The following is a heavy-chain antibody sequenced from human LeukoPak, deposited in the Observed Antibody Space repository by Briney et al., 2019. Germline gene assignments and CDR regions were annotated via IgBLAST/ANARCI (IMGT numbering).Heavy chain of an antibody. CDR1: GLTFGDYA. Sequence: GGSLRLSCTASGLTFGDYAMSWVRQAPGKGLEWVGFIRSKAYGATTDYAASVKGRFTISRDDSKSIAYLQMNSLKTENTAVYYCLRLSPSDDVFDIWGQGTLVTV. D-gene: IGHD2-8*01. J-gene: IGHJ3*02. CDR2: IRSKAYGATT. V-gene: IGHV3-49*04. CDR3: LRLSPSDDVFDI.